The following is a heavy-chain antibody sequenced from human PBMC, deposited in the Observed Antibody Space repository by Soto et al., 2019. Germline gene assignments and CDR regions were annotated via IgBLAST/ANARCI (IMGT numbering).Heavy chain of an antibody. CDR3: AARGLVVVAVVFDY. Sequence: ASVKVSCKASGGTFSSYTISWVRQAPGQGLEWMGRIIPILGIANYAQKFQGRVTITADKSTSTAYMELSSLRSEDTAVYYCAARGLVVVAVVFDYWGQGTLVTVSS. CDR1: GGTFSSYT. V-gene: IGHV1-69*02. J-gene: IGHJ4*02. D-gene: IGHD2-15*01. CDR2: IIPILGIA.